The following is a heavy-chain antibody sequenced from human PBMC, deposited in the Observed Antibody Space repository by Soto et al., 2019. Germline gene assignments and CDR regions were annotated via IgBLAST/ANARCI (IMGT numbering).Heavy chain of an antibody. CDR1: GGSISSYY. CDR3: ARHELWLRY. CDR2: IYYSGST. J-gene: IGHJ4*02. D-gene: IGHD5-18*01. Sequence: PSETPPLTCTVSGGSISSYYWSWIRQPPGKGLEWIGYIYYSGSTNYNPSLKSRVTISVDTSKNQFSLKLSSVTAADTAVYYCARHELWLRYWGQGTLVTLSS. V-gene: IGHV4-59*08.